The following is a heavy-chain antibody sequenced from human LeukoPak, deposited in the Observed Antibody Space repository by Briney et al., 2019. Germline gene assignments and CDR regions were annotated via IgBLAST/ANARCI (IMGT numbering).Heavy chain of an antibody. J-gene: IGHJ4*02. V-gene: IGHV1-18*01. CDR2: ISAYNGNT. Sequence: ASVKVSCKASGYTFTSYGISWVRQAPGQGLEWMGWISAYNGNTNYAQKLQGRVTMTTDTSTSTAYMELRSLRSDDTAVYYCARDLGPRGPLPRNGNWGQGTLVTDSS. CDR3: ARDLGPRGPLPRNGN. D-gene: IGHD1-1*01. CDR1: GYTFTSYG.